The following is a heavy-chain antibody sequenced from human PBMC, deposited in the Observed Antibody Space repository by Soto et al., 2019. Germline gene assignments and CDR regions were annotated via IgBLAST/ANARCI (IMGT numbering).Heavy chain of an antibody. J-gene: IGHJ3*01. V-gene: IGHV3-53*01. Sequence: VGSLRLSCAGSGFIVSSYYMSWVRQAPGEGLEWISVIYSGGSTYYADSVKGRFTISRDNSENTLYLQLNSLRAEDTAGYYCAKSGGNGWFADAFDVWGQGTMVTVSS. CDR1: GFIVSSYY. CDR2: IYSGGST. D-gene: IGHD6-19*01. CDR3: AKSGGNGWFADAFDV.